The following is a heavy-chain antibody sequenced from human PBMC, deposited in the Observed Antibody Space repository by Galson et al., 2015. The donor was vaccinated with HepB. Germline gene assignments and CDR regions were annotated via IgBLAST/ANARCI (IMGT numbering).Heavy chain of an antibody. CDR3: ARGALVVVVGATQNNWFGP. V-gene: IGHV1-18*01. J-gene: IGHJ5*02. CDR2: ISPYNRDT. D-gene: IGHD2-15*01. CDR1: GYTFSTYS. Sequence: SVKVSCKASGYTFSTYSITWVRQAPGQGLEWMGWISPYNRDTNYAQKLQGRVTMTTDTSTNTAFMELRSLRSDDTAVYYCARGALVVVVGATQNNWFGPWGQGTLVTVSS.